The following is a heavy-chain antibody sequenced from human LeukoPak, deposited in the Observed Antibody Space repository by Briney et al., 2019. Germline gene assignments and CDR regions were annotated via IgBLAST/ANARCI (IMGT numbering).Heavy chain of an antibody. D-gene: IGHD2-2*01. CDR3: AAPLGYCSSTSCYYDAFDI. V-gene: IGHV3-23*01. CDR1: GFTFSSYA. Sequence: HPGGSLRLSCAASGFTFSSYAMSWVRQAPGKGLEWVSAISSTGGATYYADSVKGRFAISRDNSKNTLYLQMNSLRAEDTAVYYCAAPLGYCSSTSCYYDAFDIWGQGTMVTVSS. J-gene: IGHJ3*02. CDR2: ISSTGGAT.